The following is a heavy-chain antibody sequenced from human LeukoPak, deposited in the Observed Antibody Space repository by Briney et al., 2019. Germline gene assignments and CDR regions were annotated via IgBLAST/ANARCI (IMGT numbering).Heavy chain of an antibody. D-gene: IGHD3-16*01. CDR3: ARSLGGPVHVDY. CDR2: IYHSGST. V-gene: IGHV4-30-2*01. CDR1: GGSISSGGYY. J-gene: IGHJ4*02. Sequence: SETLSLTCTVSGGSISSGGYYWSWIRQPPGKGLEWIGYIYHSGSTYYNPSLKSRVTISVDRSKNQFSLKLSSVTAADTAVYYYARSLGGPVHVDYWGQGTLVTVSS.